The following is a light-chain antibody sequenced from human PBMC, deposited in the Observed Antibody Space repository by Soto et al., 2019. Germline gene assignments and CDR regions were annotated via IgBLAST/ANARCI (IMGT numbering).Light chain of an antibody. J-gene: IGKJ4*01. CDR3: QQYGSSLL. CDR2: GAS. Sequence: EIVLTQSPGTLSLSLGERATLSCRASQSVSSSYLAWYQQKPGQAPRLLIYGASSRATGIPDRFSGSGSGTDFTLTISRLEPEDFAVYYCQQYGSSLLFGGGTKVDIK. V-gene: IGKV3-20*01. CDR1: QSVSSSY.